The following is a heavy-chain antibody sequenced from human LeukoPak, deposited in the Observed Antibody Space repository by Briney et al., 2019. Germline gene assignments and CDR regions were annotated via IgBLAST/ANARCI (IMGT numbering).Heavy chain of an antibody. CDR1: GGSFSGYY. D-gene: IGHD3-10*01. V-gene: IGHV3-23*01. CDR2: ISGSGGST. Sequence: ETLSLTCAVYGGSFSGYYWSWVRQAPGKGLEWVSAISGSGGSTYYADSVKGRFTISRDNSKNTLYLQMNSLRAEDTAVYYCAKLGTMVRGVIIVFDYWGQGTLVTVSS. J-gene: IGHJ4*02. CDR3: AKLGTMVRGVIIVFDY.